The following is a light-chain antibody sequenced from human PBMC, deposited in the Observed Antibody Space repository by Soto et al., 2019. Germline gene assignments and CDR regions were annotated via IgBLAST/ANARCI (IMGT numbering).Light chain of an antibody. V-gene: IGKV1-39*01. Sequence: DIQMTQSPSSLSASVGDTVTITCRASQTILTYLNWYQQKPGKAPKLLIYAASSLQSGVPSRFSGGGSATDFTLTISSLQPEDFATYYCQQSFGTTWTFGRGTKVDTK. CDR2: AAS. J-gene: IGKJ1*01. CDR3: QQSFGTTWT. CDR1: QTILTY.